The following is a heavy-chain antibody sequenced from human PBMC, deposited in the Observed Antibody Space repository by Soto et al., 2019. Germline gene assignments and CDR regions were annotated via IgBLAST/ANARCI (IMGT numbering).Heavy chain of an antibody. J-gene: IGHJ5*02. Sequence: SETLSLTCIVSGGSISEKYWNWVRQPPGKGLEWIGLIFANGHTDYNPSLKSRVTMSVDASKNQFSLRLTSMTAADTAVYYCVASLAASGLNWLDPWGRGTLVAVSS. CDR2: IFANGHT. CDR3: VASLAASGLNWLDP. V-gene: IGHV4-4*07. D-gene: IGHD6-13*01. CDR1: GGSISEKY.